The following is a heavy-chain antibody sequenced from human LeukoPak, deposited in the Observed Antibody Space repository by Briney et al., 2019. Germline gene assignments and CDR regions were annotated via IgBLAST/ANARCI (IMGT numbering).Heavy chain of an antibody. V-gene: IGHV3-7*03. CDR2: IKQDGSVK. Sequence: GGSLRLSCAASGFSFSGYWMSWVRQTPGKGLEWVANIKQDGSVKNSVDSMKGRFTISRDNTKNSLYLEMNSLKAEDTAVYYCAGRVTGYSSGYVYWGQGTLVTVSS. CDR3: AGRVTGYSSGYVY. CDR1: GFSFSGYW. J-gene: IGHJ4*02. D-gene: IGHD5-18*01.